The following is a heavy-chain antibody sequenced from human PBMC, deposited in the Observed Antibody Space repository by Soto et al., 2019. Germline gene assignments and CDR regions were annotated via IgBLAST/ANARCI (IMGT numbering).Heavy chain of an antibody. CDR1: GFTFSSYA. CDR2: ISGSGGST. D-gene: IGHD2-2*01. V-gene: IGHV3-23*01. Sequence: GGSLRLSCAASGFTFSSYAMSWVRQAPGKGLEWDSAISGSGGSTYYADSVKGRFTISRDNSKNTLYLQMNSLRAEDTAVYYCAKVLTSCMMCYRGPGTLVTVSS. CDR3: AKVLTSCMMCY. J-gene: IGHJ4*02.